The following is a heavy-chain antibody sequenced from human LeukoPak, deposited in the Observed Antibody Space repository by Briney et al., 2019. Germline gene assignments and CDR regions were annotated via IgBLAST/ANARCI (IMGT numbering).Heavy chain of an antibody. CDR3: TRVGYIDEGIDY. CDR1: GFTFRSYA. CDR2: ISYDGDDGSNI. J-gene: IGHJ4*02. V-gene: IGHV3-30-3*01. Sequence: GGSLRLSCAASGFTFRSYAMHWVRQAPGKGLEWVAVISYDGDDGSNIYYADSVKGRFTISRDNAKNSLYLQMNSLRAEDTAIYYCTRVGYIDEGIDYWGQGTLVTVSS. D-gene: IGHD5-24*01.